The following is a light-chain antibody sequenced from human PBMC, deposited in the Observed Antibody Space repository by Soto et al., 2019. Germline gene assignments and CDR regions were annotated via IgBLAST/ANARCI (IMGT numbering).Light chain of an antibody. Sequence: SDLTRAAYVPRSRGQSSTITKTKTSTDVGGYKYVSWYQQHPGKAPKLMIYDVTSRPSGISNRFSGSKSGNTVFLIISGLQAEDEADYYCISYTSRDTYVFGPGTKVPVL. CDR3: ISYTSRDTYV. CDR1: STDVGGYKY. CDR2: DVT. J-gene: IGLJ1*01. V-gene: IGLV2-14*01.